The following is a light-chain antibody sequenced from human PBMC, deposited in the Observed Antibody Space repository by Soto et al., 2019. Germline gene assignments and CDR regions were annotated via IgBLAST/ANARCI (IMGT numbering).Light chain of an antibody. J-gene: IGLJ3*02. CDR3: AAGDDSLNGWV. CDR2: SNN. Sequence: QSVLTQPPSASGTPGQRVTISCSGSSSNIGSNTVNWYQQLPGTAPKLLIYSNNQRPSGVPDRFSGSKSGTSASLAISGLQSEDVADYYCAAGDDSLNGWVFGGGTKLTVL. CDR1: SSNIGSNT. V-gene: IGLV1-44*01.